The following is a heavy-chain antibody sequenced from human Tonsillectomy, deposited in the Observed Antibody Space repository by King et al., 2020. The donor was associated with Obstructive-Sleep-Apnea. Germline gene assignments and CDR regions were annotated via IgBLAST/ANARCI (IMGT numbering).Heavy chain of an antibody. CDR3: TKEAAMVRGVIITAPSGYFDY. Sequence: VQLVESGGGLVQPGRSLRLSCAASGFTFDEYVMYWVRQAPGKGLEWVSGISWNSGNIGYADSVKGRFTISRDNAKNSLYLQMNSLRAEDTALYYCTKEAAMVRGVIITAPSGYFDYWGQGTLVTVSS. CDR1: GFTFDEYV. V-gene: IGHV3-9*01. CDR2: ISWNSGNI. D-gene: IGHD3-10*01. J-gene: IGHJ4*02.